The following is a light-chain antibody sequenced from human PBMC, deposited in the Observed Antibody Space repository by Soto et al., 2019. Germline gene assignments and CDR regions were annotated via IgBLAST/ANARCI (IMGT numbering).Light chain of an antibody. J-gene: IGKJ1*01. Sequence: EIVLTQSPGTLSLSPGERATLSCRASQSVSSSYLAWYQQKPGQAPRLLIYDTSSRATGIPDRFSGSGSGXXXXXXXSRLEPEDFAVYYCQQCGSSPSFGQGTKVELK. V-gene: IGKV3-20*01. CDR3: QQCGSSPS. CDR2: DTS. CDR1: QSVSSSY.